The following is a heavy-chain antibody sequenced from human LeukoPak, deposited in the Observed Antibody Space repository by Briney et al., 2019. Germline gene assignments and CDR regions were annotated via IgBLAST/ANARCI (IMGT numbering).Heavy chain of an antibody. J-gene: IGHJ4*02. CDR3: ARDRGGSYSAIDY. D-gene: IGHD1-26*01. Sequence: GGSLRLSCAASGFTFSSYSMNWVRQAPGKGLEWVSFISSSSSTKYYADSVKGQFTISRDNAKNSLYLQMNSLRAEDTAVYYCARDRGGSYSAIDYWGQGTLVTVSS. CDR2: ISSSSSTK. V-gene: IGHV3-48*04. CDR1: GFTFSSYS.